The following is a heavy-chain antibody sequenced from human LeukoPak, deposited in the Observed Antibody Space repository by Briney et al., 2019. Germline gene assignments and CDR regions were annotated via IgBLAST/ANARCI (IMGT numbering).Heavy chain of an antibody. CDR2: IIPIFGTA. CDR3: ARVTTFSSGWLPYYYYMDV. V-gene: IGHV1-69*05. Sequence: SVKVSCKASGYTFTSYGISWVRQAPGQGLEWMGGIIPIFGTANYAQKFQGRVTITTDESTSTAYMELSSLRSEDTAVYYCARVTTFSSGWLPYYYYMDVWGKGTTVTVSS. D-gene: IGHD6-19*01. CDR1: GYTFTSYG. J-gene: IGHJ6*03.